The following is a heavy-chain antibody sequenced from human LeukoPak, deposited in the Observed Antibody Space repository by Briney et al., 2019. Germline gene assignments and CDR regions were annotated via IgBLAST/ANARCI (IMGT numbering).Heavy chain of an antibody. V-gene: IGHV3-23*01. Sequence: GGSLRLSCAASGFTFSNYAMSWVRQAPGKGLEWVSAILGSGGSTYYADSVKGRFTVSRDNSKSTLYLQMSSLRAEDTALYYCAKWGDYDVLTGYYVPDYWGQGTLVTVSS. CDR2: ILGSGGST. CDR3: AKWGDYDVLTGYYVPDY. CDR1: GFTFSNYA. J-gene: IGHJ4*02. D-gene: IGHD3-9*01.